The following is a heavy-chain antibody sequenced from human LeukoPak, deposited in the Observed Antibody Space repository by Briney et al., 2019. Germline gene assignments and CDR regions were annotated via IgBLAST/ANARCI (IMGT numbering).Heavy chain of an antibody. J-gene: IGHJ4*02. Sequence: TGGSLRLSCATSGFTFSNFGMNWVRQAPGKGLQWVAFMSYDGKDKYYSDSVKGRITISRDNSKNTLYLQMNSLRAEDTAVYYCAKDGWLGAGGYFDYWGQGTLVTVSS. CDR3: AKDGWLGAGGYFDY. D-gene: IGHD6-19*01. CDR1: GFTFSNFG. V-gene: IGHV3-30*02. CDR2: MSYDGKDK.